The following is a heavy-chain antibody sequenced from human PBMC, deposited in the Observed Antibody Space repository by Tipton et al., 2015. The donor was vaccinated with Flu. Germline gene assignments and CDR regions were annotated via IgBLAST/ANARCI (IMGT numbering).Heavy chain of an antibody. D-gene: IGHD2-15*01. CDR2: IYYSGST. Sequence: TLSLTCTVSGGSISSYYWSWIRQPPGKGLEWIGYIYYSGSTNYNPSLKSRVTISVDPSKNQFSLKLSSVTAADTAVYYCAEGYCSGGSCYLSYWGQGTLVTVSS. J-gene: IGHJ4*02. CDR3: AEGYCSGGSCYLSY. CDR1: GGSISSYY. V-gene: IGHV4-59*01.